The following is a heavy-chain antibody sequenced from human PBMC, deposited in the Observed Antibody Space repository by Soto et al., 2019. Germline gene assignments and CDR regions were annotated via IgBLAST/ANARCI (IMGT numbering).Heavy chain of an antibody. CDR1: GFTFSDHY. Sequence: EVQLVESGGGLVQPGGSLRLSCVASGFTFSDHYMDWVCQTPGKGLEWVGRIRNKGNSYTTVYAASVKDRFTISRDDSKNSLYLQMNSLKTEDTAVYYCTRGPNFRYLVTTWDSWGQGTLVTVSS. J-gene: IGHJ5*01. CDR2: IRNKGNSYTT. D-gene: IGHD4-17*01. V-gene: IGHV3-72*01. CDR3: TRGPNFRYLVTTWDS.